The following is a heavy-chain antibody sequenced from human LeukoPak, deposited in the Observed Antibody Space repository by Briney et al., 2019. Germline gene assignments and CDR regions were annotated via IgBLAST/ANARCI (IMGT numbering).Heavy chain of an antibody. V-gene: IGHV4-59*08. J-gene: IGHJ4*02. CDR1: GCSISSYY. CDR2: IYYSGST. Sequence: SETLSLTCTVSGCSISSYYWSWIRQAPGKGLEWIGNIYYSGSTNYNPSLKSRVTISVDTSKNQFSLKLSSVTAADTAVYYCARHGTLGSITYPLDYWGQGTLVTVSS. CDR3: ARHGTLGSITYPLDY. D-gene: IGHD3-16*01.